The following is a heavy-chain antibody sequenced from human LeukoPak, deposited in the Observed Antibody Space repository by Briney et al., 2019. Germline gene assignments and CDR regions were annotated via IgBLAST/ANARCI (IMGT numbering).Heavy chain of an antibody. CDR3: AKDHDDSSGYFDY. V-gene: IGHV3-30*02. CDR2: IRYDGSNK. CDR1: GFTFSSYG. J-gene: IGHJ4*02. D-gene: IGHD3-22*01. Sequence: GGSLRLSCAASGFTFSSYGMHWVRQAPGKGLEWVAFIRYDGSNKYYADSVKGRFTISRDNSKNTLYLQMNSLRAEDTAVYYCAKDHDDSSGYFDYWGQGTLVTVSS.